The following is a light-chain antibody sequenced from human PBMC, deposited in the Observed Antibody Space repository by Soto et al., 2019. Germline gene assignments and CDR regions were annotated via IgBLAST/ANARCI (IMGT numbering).Light chain of an antibody. CDR1: RSDVGGHHY. Sequence: QSVLTQPASVSGFPGQSITSSCTRRRSDVGGHHYVCWYQHHPGNPPKLLIFDVSDRPSGVSNRFSGSTSGNTASLTISGLQAEDEADYYCGSYTRGSAPYVFGTETKVTVL. CDR3: GSYTRGSAPYV. CDR2: DVS. J-gene: IGLJ1*01. V-gene: IGLV2-14*01.